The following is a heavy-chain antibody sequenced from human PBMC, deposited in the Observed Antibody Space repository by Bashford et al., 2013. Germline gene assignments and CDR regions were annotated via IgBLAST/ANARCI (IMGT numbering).Heavy chain of an antibody. J-gene: IGHJ3*02. D-gene: IGHD3-10*01. CDR2: IYRTGYS. CDR1: GDSISNYY. CDR3: AKRDYNEQTDSFDI. Sequence: SETLSLTCTASGDSISNYYWSWIRQPAGKGLEWIGRIYRTGYSDYNPSLRSRLTMSVDTSKNQFSLKLTSVTAADSAVYYCAKRDYNEQTDSFDIWGQGTMVTVSS. V-gene: IGHV4-4*07.